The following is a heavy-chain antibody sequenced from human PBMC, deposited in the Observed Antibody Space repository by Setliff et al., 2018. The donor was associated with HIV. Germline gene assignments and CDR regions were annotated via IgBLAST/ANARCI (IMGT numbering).Heavy chain of an antibody. Sequence: PSETLSLTCSVSGASVTSSSYYWGWIRQPPGKGLEWIGSIYYGGNTYSNPSLKSRVTISVDTSKNQFSLKLSSVTAADTAVYYCARHSGVASPNWFDPWGQGTLVTVSS. CDR2: IYYGGNT. CDR3: ARHSGVASPNWFDP. J-gene: IGHJ5*02. V-gene: IGHV4-39*01. CDR1: GASVTSSSYY. D-gene: IGHD3-10*01.